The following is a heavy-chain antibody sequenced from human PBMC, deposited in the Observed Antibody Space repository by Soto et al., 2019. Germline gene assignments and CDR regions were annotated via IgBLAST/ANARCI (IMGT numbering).Heavy chain of an antibody. CDR3: ARDVGTQLDFWSTSGMDV. Sequence: GGSLRLSCASSCFSFIDDAMHWVRQAPGQGLEWVAVITYDGSNKYYADSVRGRFTISRDNSKSTLYLQMDSLIIDDTAVYYCARDVGTQLDFWSTSGMDVWGQGTTVTVSS. V-gene: IGHV3-30-3*01. D-gene: IGHD3-3*01. CDR1: CFSFIDDA. J-gene: IGHJ6*02. CDR2: ITYDGSNK.